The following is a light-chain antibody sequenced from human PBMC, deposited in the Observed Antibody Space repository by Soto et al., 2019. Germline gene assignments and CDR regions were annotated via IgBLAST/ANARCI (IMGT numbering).Light chain of an antibody. CDR1: HSDVGSYNL. V-gene: IGLV2-23*02. J-gene: IGLJ1*01. Sequence: QSVLTQPPSVSGSPGQSITISCTGTHSDVGSYNLVSWYQQHPGKAPKVIIYEVSERPSGVSDRFSGSKSGNTASLMISGLQAEDEADYYCCSYAGSTTPTYVFGTGTKVTVL. CDR3: CSYAGSTTPTYV. CDR2: EVS.